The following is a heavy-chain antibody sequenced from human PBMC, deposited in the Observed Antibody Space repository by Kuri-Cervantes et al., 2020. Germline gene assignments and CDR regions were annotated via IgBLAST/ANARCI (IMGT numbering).Heavy chain of an antibody. Sequence: ASVKVSCKASGYTFTSYYMHWVRQAPGQGLEWMGIINPSGGSTSYAQKFQGRVTMTRDTSTSTVYMELSSLRSDDTAVYYCARGSFGYSYGYRYFDYWGQGTLVTVSS. CDR2: INPSGGST. CDR3: ARGSFGYSYGYRYFDY. V-gene: IGHV1-46*01. D-gene: IGHD5-18*01. J-gene: IGHJ4*02. CDR1: GYTFTSYY.